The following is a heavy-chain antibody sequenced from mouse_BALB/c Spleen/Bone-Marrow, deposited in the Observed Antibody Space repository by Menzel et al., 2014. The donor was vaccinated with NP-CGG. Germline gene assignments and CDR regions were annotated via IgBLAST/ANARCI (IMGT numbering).Heavy chain of an antibody. CDR1: GFSLTSYG. J-gene: IGHJ4*01. D-gene: IGHD4-1*01. CDR3: ASNWDYAMDY. CDR2: IWSGGST. Sequence: VQLKESGPGLVQPPQSLSITCTVSGFSLTSYGVHWVRQSPGKGLEWLGVIWSGGSTDYNAAFISRLSITKDNSKSQVFFKMNSLQANDTAIYYCASNWDYAMDYWGQGTSVTVSS. V-gene: IGHV2-2*02.